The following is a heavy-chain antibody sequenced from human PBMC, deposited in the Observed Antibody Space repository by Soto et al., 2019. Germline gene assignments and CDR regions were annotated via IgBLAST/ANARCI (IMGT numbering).Heavy chain of an antibody. D-gene: IGHD3-10*01. CDR2: INPNSGGT. CDR3: ARGGPDYTYYYGSGSYGLPTQRYYYYYGMDV. Sequence: GASVKVSCKASGYTFTGYYMHWVRQAPGQGLEWMGWINPNSGGTNYAQKFQGWVTMTRDTSISTAYMELSRLRSDDTAVYYCARGGPDYTYYYGSGSYGLPTQRYYYYYGMDVWAQGTTVTVSS. CDR1: GYTFTGYY. V-gene: IGHV1-2*04. J-gene: IGHJ6*02.